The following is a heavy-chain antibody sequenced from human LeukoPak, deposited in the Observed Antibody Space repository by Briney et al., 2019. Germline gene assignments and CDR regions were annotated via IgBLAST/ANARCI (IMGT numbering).Heavy chain of an antibody. V-gene: IGHV1-2*02. CDR2: INPNSGGT. D-gene: IGHD1-26*01. J-gene: IGHJ4*02. CDR3: ARDLPVGALDY. Sequence: ASVKVSCKASGFTFTGYYMHWVRQAPGQGLEWMGWINPNSGGTNYAQKFQGRVTMTRDTSITTAYMELTSLRSDDTAVYYCARDLPVGALDYWGQGTLVTVSS. CDR1: GFTFTGYY.